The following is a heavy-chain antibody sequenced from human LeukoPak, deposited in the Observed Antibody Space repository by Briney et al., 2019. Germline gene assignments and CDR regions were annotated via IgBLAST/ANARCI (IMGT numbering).Heavy chain of an antibody. CDR2: ISYDGNTK. CDR3: ARDAGSDYNFDY. D-gene: IGHD4-11*01. V-gene: IGHV3-30*04. J-gene: IGHJ4*02. Sequence: GGSLRLSCAASGFTFSRYAMHWVRQAPGKGLEWVAVISYDGNTKFFTDSVKGRFPISRDNSKNTLSLQMISLRAEDTAMYYCARDAGSDYNFDYWGQGTLVTVSS. CDR1: GFTFSRYA.